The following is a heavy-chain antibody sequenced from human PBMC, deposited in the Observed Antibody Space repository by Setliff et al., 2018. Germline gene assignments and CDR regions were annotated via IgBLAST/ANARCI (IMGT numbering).Heavy chain of an antibody. J-gene: IGHJ4*02. CDR2: IYYSGST. V-gene: IGHV4-4*07. Sequence: SETLSLTCTVSGGSISSYYWSWIRQPAGKGLEWIGSIYYSGSTYYNPSLKSRVTISVDTSKNQFSLKLSSVTAADTAVYYCARGEVYDSFDYWGQGTLVTVSS. CDR1: GGSISSYY. CDR3: ARGEVYDSFDY. D-gene: IGHD3-3*01.